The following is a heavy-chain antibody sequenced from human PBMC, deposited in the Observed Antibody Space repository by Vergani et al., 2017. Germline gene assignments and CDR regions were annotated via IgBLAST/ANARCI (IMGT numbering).Heavy chain of an antibody. V-gene: IGHV4-38-2*01. CDR2: VCYNRGT. D-gene: IGHD3-3*01. CDR1: GYSISSGYY. CDR3: AGRRWWFDF. Sequence: QVQLQESGPGLVKPSETLSLTCAVSGYSISSGYYWGWIRQPPGKGLEWIGSVCYNRGTYYNPSLKSRVFMSKDTSQNRFSLNLMSVTAADTAVYYCAGRRWWFDFWGQGTLVTVSS. J-gene: IGHJ5*01.